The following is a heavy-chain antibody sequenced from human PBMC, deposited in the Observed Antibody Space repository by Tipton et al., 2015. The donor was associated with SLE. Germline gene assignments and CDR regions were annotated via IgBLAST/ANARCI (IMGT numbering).Heavy chain of an antibody. D-gene: IGHD1-26*01. CDR3: ARDSMDSGSWDS. CDR1: GYTFTSYA. Sequence: QSGAEVKKPGASVKVSCKASGYTFTSYAMHWVRQDPGQRLEWMGWINAGNGNTKYAQKFQGRVTMTRDTSASTAYMELSSLRSEDTAVYYCARDSMDSGSWDSGGQGPLVTVPS. V-gene: IGHV1-3*01. CDR2: INAGNGNT. J-gene: IGHJ4*02.